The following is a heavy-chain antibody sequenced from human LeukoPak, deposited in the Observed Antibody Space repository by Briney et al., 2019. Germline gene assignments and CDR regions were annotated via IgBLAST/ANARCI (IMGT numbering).Heavy chain of an antibody. D-gene: IGHD1-1*01. V-gene: IGHV7-4-1*02. CDR1: GYTFTSYA. CDR2: INTSTGNP. Sequence: GASVKVSCKASGYTFTSYAMNWARQAPGQGLEWMGWINTSTGNPTYAQGFTGRFVFSLDTSVSTAYLQISSLKAEDTAVYYCANTVYNWNDDSEAFDIWGQGTMVTVSS. CDR3: ANTVYNWNDDSEAFDI. J-gene: IGHJ3*02.